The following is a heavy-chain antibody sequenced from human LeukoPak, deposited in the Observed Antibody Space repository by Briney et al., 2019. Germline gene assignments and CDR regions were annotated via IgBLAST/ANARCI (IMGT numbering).Heavy chain of an antibody. CDR2: IVVGSGNT. Sequence: SVKVSCKASGFTFSSSVVQWVRQARGQRLEWIGWIVVGSGNTDYAQKFQERVTITRDMSTSTAYMELSSLRSEDTAVYYCAAAAPIVVLPTATNSWGQGTLVTVSS. D-gene: IGHD2-2*01. J-gene: IGHJ5*02. CDR1: GFTFSSSV. V-gene: IGHV1-58*01. CDR3: AAAAPIVVLPTATNS.